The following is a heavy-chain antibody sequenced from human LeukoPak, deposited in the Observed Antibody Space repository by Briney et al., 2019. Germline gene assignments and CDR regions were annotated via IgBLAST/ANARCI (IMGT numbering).Heavy chain of an antibody. J-gene: IGHJ6*02. CDR3: ARGTSNFKTKTRVGGMDV. CDR2: ISSSSSYI. D-gene: IGHD3-16*01. V-gene: IGHV3-21*01. Sequence: GGSLRLSCAASGFTFSSYSMNWVRQAPGKGLEWVSSISSSSSYIYYADSVKGRFTISRDNAKNSLYLQMNSLRAEDTAVYYCARGTSNFKTKTRVGGMDVWGQGTMVVVSS. CDR1: GFTFSSYS.